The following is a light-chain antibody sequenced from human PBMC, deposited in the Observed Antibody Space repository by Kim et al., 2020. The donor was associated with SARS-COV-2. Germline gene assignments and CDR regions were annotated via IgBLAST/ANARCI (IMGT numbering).Light chain of an antibody. CDR3: QQYNNWPPWT. CDR1: QSVSSN. V-gene: IGKV3-15*01. J-gene: IGKJ1*01. Sequence: CPGERHPLSCRAHQSVSSNLAWYQQKPGQAPRLLIYGASTRATGIPARFSGSGSGTEFTLTISSLQSEDFAVYYCQQYNNWPPWTFGQGTKVDIK. CDR2: GAS.